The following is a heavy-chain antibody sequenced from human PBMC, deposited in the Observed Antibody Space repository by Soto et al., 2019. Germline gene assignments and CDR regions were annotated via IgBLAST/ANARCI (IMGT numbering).Heavy chain of an antibody. CDR3: ARVSWKNYYYYMDV. CDR1: GGSISSYY. Sequence: SETLSLTCTVSGGSISSYYWSWIRQPPGKGLEWIGYIYYSGSTNYNPSLKSRVTISVDTSKNQFSLKLSSVTAADTAVYYCARVSWKNYYYYMDVWGKGTTVTVSS. J-gene: IGHJ6*03. CDR2: IYYSGST. D-gene: IGHD1-1*01. V-gene: IGHV4-59*08.